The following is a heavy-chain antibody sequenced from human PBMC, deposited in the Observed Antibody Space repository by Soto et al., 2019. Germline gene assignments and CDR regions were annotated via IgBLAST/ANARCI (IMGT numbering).Heavy chain of an antibody. Sequence: PGGSLRLSCAASGGTVTSNYMSWVRQAPGRGLECVSVIYSGDNTYYADSVKGRFTISRDNSKNTLFLQMNSLRAEDTAVYYCARHDQQRDYYYYGMDVWGQGTTVTVSS. D-gene: IGHD3-16*01. V-gene: IGHV3-53*01. CDR1: GGTVTSNY. J-gene: IGHJ6*02. CDR2: IYSGDNT. CDR3: ARHDQQRDYYYYGMDV.